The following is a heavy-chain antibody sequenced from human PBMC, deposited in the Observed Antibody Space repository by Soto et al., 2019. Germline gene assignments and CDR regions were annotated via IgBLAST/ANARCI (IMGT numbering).Heavy chain of an antibody. D-gene: IGHD6-19*01. V-gene: IGHV5-51*01. J-gene: IGHJ4*01. CDR3: GRLAVAGTVDYFGY. CDR2: VYPADSDT. CDR1: GYSIANYW. Sequence: GESLKSSCKASGYSIANYWIGWVRQMPGKGLEWMGIVYPADSDTRYSPSFQGQVTISADKSITTAYLQWNSLKASDTAIYYCGRLAVAGTVDYFGYWGHVPPVTVS.